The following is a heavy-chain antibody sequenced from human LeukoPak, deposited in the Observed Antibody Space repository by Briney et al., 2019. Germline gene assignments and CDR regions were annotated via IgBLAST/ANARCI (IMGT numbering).Heavy chain of an antibody. D-gene: IGHD6-6*01. J-gene: IGHJ4*02. V-gene: IGHV1-69*01. Sequence: VASVKVSCKASGGTFSSYAISWVRQAPGQGLEWMGGIIPIFGTANYAQKFQGRVTITADESTSTAYMELSSLRSEDTAVYYCARDSVEYSSSRNFGYWGQGTLVTVSS. CDR2: IIPIFGTA. CDR1: GGTFSSYA. CDR3: ARDSVEYSSSRNFGY.